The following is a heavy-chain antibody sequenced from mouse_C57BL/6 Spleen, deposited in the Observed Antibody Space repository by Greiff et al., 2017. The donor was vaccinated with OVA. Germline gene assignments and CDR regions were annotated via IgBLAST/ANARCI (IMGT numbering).Heavy chain of an antibody. CDR1: GYAFTNYL. Sequence: VQLQQSGAELVRPGTSVKVSCKASGYAFTNYLIEWVKQRPGQGLEWIGVINPGSGGTNSNEKFKGKATLTADKSSSTAYMQLSSLTSEDSAVYFCARSDGSSYGRWYFDVWGTGTTVTVSS. CDR2: INPGSGGT. V-gene: IGHV1-54*01. D-gene: IGHD1-1*01. CDR3: ARSDGSSYGRWYFDV. J-gene: IGHJ1*03.